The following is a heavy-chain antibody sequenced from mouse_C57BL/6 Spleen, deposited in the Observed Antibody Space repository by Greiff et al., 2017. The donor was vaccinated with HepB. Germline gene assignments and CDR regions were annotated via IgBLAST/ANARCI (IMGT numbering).Heavy chain of an antibody. Sequence: VKLMESGAELVRPGTSVKVSCKASGYAFTNYLIEWVKQRPGQGLEWIGVINPGSGGTNYNEKFKGKATLTADKSSSTAYMQLSSLTSEDSAVYFCARSEYYGHWYFDVWGTGTTVTVSS. J-gene: IGHJ1*03. CDR3: ARSEYYGHWYFDV. D-gene: IGHD1-1*01. CDR2: INPGSGGT. CDR1: GYAFTNYL. V-gene: IGHV1-54*01.